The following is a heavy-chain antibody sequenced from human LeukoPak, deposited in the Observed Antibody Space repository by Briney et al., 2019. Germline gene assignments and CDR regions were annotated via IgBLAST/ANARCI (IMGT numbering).Heavy chain of an antibody. CDR2: INSGGRYI. CDR3: ARAPWGRQDY. D-gene: IGHD7-27*01. V-gene: IGHV3-21*01. CDR1: RFTFSSNS. J-gene: IGHJ4*02. Sequence: PGGSLRLSCAASRFTFSSNSMNWVRQAPGKGLEWVSSINSGGRYIYYADSVKGRFTISRDNAKNSLYLQMNSLRAEDTAVYFCARAPWGRQDYWGQGTLVTVSS.